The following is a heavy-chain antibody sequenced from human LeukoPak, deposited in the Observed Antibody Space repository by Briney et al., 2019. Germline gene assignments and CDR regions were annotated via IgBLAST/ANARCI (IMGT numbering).Heavy chain of an antibody. J-gene: IGHJ4*02. Sequence: ASVKVSCKASGYTFTDYAMHWVRQAPAQRLEWMGWINTGNGNTKYSQKFQGRVTLTRDTSASTAYMELNSLRSEDTAVYYCAKKSCSTTSCYYYFDYWGQGTLVTVSS. V-gene: IGHV1-3*04. CDR2: INTGNGNT. CDR3: AKKSCSTTSCYYYFDY. CDR1: GYTFTDYA. D-gene: IGHD2-2*01.